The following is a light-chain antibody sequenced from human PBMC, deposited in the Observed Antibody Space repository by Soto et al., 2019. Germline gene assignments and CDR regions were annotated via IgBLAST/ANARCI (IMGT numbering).Light chain of an antibody. V-gene: IGLV1-40*01. CDR1: SSNIGAGYD. Sequence: QSVLTQPTSVSGAPGQRVTISCTGSSSNIGAGYDVHWYQQLPGRAPKLLIYGNTNRPSGVPDRFSGSKSGTSASLAITGLQAEDEADYYCLSFDSSLSVVFGGGTKHTVL. CDR2: GNT. J-gene: IGLJ2*01. CDR3: LSFDSSLSVV.